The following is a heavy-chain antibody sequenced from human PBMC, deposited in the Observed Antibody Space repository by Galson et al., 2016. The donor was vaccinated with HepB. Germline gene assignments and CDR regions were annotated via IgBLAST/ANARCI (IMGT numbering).Heavy chain of an antibody. CDR3: AQGGRYSRSSLVKPGRWFAL. Sequence: SETLSLTCAVNGGSFSSYYWSWIRQSPGKGLEWIGEINESGRADYSPPLRSRLTIFADTSKNQFSLKLTSVTAADTAVYYCAQGGRYSRSSLVKPGRWFALWGQGTLVTVSP. V-gene: IGHV4-34*01. CDR1: GGSFSSYY. D-gene: IGHD6-6*01. CDR2: INESGRA. J-gene: IGHJ5*02.